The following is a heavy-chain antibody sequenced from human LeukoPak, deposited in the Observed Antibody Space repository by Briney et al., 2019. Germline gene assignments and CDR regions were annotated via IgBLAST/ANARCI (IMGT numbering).Heavy chain of an antibody. V-gene: IGHV1-18*01. CDR3: ARDQYYDILTGYSPGDY. Sequence: GASVKVSCKASGYTFTSYGISWVRQAPGQGREWMGWISAYNGNTNYAQKLQGRVTMTTDTSTSTAYMELRSLRSDDTAVYYCARDQYYDILTGYSPGDYWGQGTLVTVSS. D-gene: IGHD3-9*01. CDR2: ISAYNGNT. CDR1: GYTFTSYG. J-gene: IGHJ4*02.